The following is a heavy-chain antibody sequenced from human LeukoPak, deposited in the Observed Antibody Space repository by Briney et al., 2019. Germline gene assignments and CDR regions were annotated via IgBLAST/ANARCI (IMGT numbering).Heavy chain of an antibody. V-gene: IGHV3-48*03. CDR2: ISSSGSTI. J-gene: IGHJ5*02. CDR1: GFTLSSYE. D-gene: IGHD3-3*01. Sequence: PGGSLRLSCAASGFTLSSYEMNWVRQAPGKGLEWVSYISSSGSTIYYADSVKGRFTISRDNAKNSLYLQMNSLRAEDTAVYYCARDREYYDFWSGYQGWFDPWGQGTLVTVSS. CDR3: ARDREYYDFWSGYQGWFDP.